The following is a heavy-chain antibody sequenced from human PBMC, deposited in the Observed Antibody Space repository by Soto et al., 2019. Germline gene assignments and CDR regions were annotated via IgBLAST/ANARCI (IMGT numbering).Heavy chain of an antibody. CDR2: IDPSDSYT. J-gene: IGHJ6*02. CDR1: GYSFTSYW. Sequence: GESLKISCKGSGYSFTSYWISWVRQMPGKGLEWMGRIDPSDSYTNYSPSFQGHVTISADKSISTAYLQWSSLKASDTAMYYCARRYDFWSGYHYYGMDVWGQGTTVTVSS. D-gene: IGHD3-3*01. CDR3: ARRYDFWSGYHYYGMDV. V-gene: IGHV5-10-1*01.